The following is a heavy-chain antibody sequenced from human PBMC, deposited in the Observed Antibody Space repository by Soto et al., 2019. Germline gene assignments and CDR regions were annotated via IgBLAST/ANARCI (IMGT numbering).Heavy chain of an antibody. CDR2: VDTTGGT. Sequence: QVQLQESGPGLVEPSETLSLTCTVSGGSISSYSWNWIRQPAGKGLEWIGRVDTTGGTNYIPSLKRRVTMSVDTSKNQFSLNLRFVTAADTAVYFCAKDDSGAADIWGQGTMVTVS. CDR1: GGSISSYS. CDR3: AKDDSGAADI. J-gene: IGHJ3*02. D-gene: IGHD3-16*01. V-gene: IGHV4-4*07.